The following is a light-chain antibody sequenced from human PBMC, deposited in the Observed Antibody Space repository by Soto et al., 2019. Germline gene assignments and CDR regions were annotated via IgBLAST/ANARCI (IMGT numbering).Light chain of an antibody. CDR1: SSNIGSNF. CDR3: AAWHDSLSRYV. V-gene: IGLV1-47*01. Sequence: QFVLSNPPYASVTPGQRVTISCSGSSSNIGSNFVYWYQQLLGPAPQLLIYTNNQRPSGVPVRFSGSQSGTASSLAISGVRCENEVEYYCAAWHDSLSRYVFGAVSKVTVL. CDR2: TNN. J-gene: IGLJ1*01.